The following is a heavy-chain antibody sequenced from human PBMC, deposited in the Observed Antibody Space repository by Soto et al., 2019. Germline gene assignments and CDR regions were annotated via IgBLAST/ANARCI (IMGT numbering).Heavy chain of an antibody. Sequence: QVQLVQSGAEVKKSGSSVRVSCKASGGTFNSYTLSWVRQAPGQRLEWMGRIIPMLSMSTYAQKFQGRVSIIADKSTNTVYLDLSSLRSDDTAISYCATSYGSGSRPFDYWGQGTLVTVSS. V-gene: IGHV1-69*02. D-gene: IGHD3-10*01. CDR1: GGTFNSYT. J-gene: IGHJ4*02. CDR3: ATSYGSGSRPFDY. CDR2: IIPMLSMS.